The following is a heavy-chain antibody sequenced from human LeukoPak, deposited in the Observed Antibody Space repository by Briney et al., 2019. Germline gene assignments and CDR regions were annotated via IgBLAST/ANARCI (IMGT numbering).Heavy chain of an antibody. CDR3: ARGGYGSAFDF. V-gene: IGHV4-59*01. CDR1: GGSISSYY. Sequence: SETLSLTCTVSGGSISSYYWSWIRQPPGKGLEWIGYIHYSGRTNYNTSLKSRVTISVDTSKNQFSLTVNSVTAADTAVYYCARGGYGSAFDFWGQGTLVTVSS. CDR2: IHYSGRT. J-gene: IGHJ4*02. D-gene: IGHD3-10*01.